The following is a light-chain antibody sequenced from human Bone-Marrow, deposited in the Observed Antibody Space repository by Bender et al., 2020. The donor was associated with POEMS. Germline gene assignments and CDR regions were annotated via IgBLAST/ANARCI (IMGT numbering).Light chain of an antibody. CDR1: SSKFGSYP. J-gene: IGLJ3*02. V-gene: IGLV1-44*01. CDR3: ATWDDSLNGWV. Sequence: QSVLTQPPSASGTPGQRVTISCSGSSSKFGSYPVNWYQQLPGAAPKHVIFNNSQRPSGVPDRFSGSNSGTSASLAISGLLSDDEADFYCATWDDSLNGWVFGGGTKLTVL. CDR2: NNS.